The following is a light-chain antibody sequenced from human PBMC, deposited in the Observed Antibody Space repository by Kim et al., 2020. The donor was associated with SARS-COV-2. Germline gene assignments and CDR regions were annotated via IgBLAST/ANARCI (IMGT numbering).Light chain of an antibody. Sequence: EIVLTQSPGTLSLSPGERATLSCRASQSVSSSLAWYQQKPGQTPRLLIYTASTRASGIPDRFSGSGSGTDFTLTISRLEPEDFAVYYCQQYGSSRTFGQGTKVDIK. CDR1: QSVSSS. V-gene: IGKV3-20*01. J-gene: IGKJ1*01. CDR3: QQYGSSRT. CDR2: TAS.